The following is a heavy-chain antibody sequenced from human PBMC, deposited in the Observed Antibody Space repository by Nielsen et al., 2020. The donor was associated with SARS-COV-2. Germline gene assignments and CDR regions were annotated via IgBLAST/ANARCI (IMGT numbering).Heavy chain of an antibody. CDR3: ARDLSNYYGMDV. V-gene: IGHV3-33*01. CDR2: IWYDGSNK. Sequence: GESLKISCAASGFTFSSYGMHWVRQAPGKGLEWVAVIWYDGSNKYYAGSVKGRFTISRDNSKNTLYLQMNSLRAEDTAVYYCARDLSNYYGMDVWGQGTTVTVSS. J-gene: IGHJ6*02. CDR1: GFTFSSYG.